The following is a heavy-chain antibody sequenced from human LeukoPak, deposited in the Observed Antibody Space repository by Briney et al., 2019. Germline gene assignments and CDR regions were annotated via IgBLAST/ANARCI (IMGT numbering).Heavy chain of an antibody. V-gene: IGHV4-39*01. Sequence: SETLSLTCTVSGDSISSSSSYWGWIRQPPGKGLEWIGSIYYSWSTYYNPSLKSRVTISVDTSKSQFSLKLNSVTAADTAVYYCARHTVWVGYDWGQGTLVTVSS. CDR3: ARHTVWVGYD. J-gene: IGHJ4*02. D-gene: IGHD5-12*01. CDR2: IYYSWST. CDR1: GDSISSSSSY.